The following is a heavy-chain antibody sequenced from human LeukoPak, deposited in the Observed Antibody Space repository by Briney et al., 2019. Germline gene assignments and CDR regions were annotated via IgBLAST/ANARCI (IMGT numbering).Heavy chain of an antibody. Sequence: ASVKVSCKASGYTFTGYYMHWVRQAPGQGLEWMGIINPSGGSTSYAQKFQGRVTMTRDTSTSTVYMELSSLRSEDTAVYYCARDDLTFGGVIQGGDYWGQGTLVTVSS. CDR1: GYTFTGYY. J-gene: IGHJ4*02. D-gene: IGHD3-16*02. CDR2: INPSGGST. V-gene: IGHV1-46*01. CDR3: ARDDLTFGGVIQGGDY.